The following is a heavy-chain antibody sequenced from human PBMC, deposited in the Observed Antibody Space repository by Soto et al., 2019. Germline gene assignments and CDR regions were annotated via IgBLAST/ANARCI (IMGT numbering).Heavy chain of an antibody. D-gene: IGHD3-10*01. CDR2: IYYSGST. J-gene: IGHJ6*02. V-gene: IGHV4-39*01. Sequence: PSETLSLTCTVSGASVNTAYWGWIRQPPGKGLEWIGSIYYSGSTYYNPSLKSRVTISVDTSKNQFSLKLSSVTAADTAVYYCARQDYYGSGSYCVDVWGQGTAVTAP. CDR1: GASVNTAY. CDR3: ARQDYYGSGSYCVDV.